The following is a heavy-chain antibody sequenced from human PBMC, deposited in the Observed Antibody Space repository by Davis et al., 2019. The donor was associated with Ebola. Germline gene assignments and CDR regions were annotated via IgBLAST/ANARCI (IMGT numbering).Heavy chain of an antibody. D-gene: IGHD5-18*01. CDR3: ARDQARGYSFRYYYYGMDV. J-gene: IGHJ6*04. Sequence: AASVKVSCKASGYTFTSYGISWVRQAPGQGLEWMGWISAYNGNTNYAQKLQGRVTMTTDTSTSTAYMELRSLRSDDTAVYYCARDQARGYSFRYYYYGMDVWGKGTTVTVSS. V-gene: IGHV1-18*04. CDR2: ISAYNGNT. CDR1: GYTFTSYG.